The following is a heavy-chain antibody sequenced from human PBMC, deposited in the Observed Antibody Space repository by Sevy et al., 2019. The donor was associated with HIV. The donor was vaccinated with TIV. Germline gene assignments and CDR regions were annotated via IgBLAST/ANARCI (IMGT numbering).Heavy chain of an antibody. D-gene: IGHD3-3*01. J-gene: IGHJ4*02. CDR3: ARAAYDFWSGYYGNFDY. Sequence: GGSLRLSCAASGFTFRSYNMHWVRLAPGKGMEWVAAIWSEGGNKFYAESVKGRFTISRDNSKNTLSLQMNSLRAEDTAVYYCARAAYDFWSGYYGNFDYWGQGTLVTVSS. CDR2: IWSEGGNK. CDR1: GFTFRSYN. V-gene: IGHV3-33*01.